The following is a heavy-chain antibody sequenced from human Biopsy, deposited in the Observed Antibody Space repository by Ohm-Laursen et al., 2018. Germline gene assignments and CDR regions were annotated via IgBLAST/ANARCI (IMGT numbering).Heavy chain of an antibody. Sequence: TQTLTLTRTLSGFSLNTRGMSVTWIRQPPGKALEWLARIDWDDAKFYSESLKTRLTISKGTSENHVVLTLSDVAPVDTATYYCARIPILVVPAAIVYCHRRHLQGLDVWGQGTAVSVSS. D-gene: IGHD2-2*02. V-gene: IGHV2-70*16. J-gene: IGHJ6*02. CDR2: IDWDDAK. CDR3: ARIPILVVPAAIVYCHRRHLQGLDV. CDR1: GFSLNTRGMS.